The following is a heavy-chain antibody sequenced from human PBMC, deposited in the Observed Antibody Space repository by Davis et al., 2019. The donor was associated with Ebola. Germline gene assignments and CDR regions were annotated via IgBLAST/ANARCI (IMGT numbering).Heavy chain of an antibody. CDR1: GYTFTRYG. V-gene: IGHV1-18*01. D-gene: IGHD3-10*01. Sequence: AASVKVSCKASGYTFTRYGISWVRQAPAQGLEWMGWISAYNGNTNDAQNLQGRVTMTTDTSTSTAYMEVRSLRYDDTAVYYCAGAVTMVLPSGWFDPWGQGTLVTVSS. J-gene: IGHJ5*02. CDR3: AGAVTMVLPSGWFDP. CDR2: ISAYNGNT.